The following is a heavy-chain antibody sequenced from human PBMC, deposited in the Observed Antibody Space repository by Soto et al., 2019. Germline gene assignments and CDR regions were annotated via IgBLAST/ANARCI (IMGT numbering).Heavy chain of an antibody. D-gene: IGHD3-10*01. CDR1: GFTFSSYG. J-gene: IGHJ6*02. V-gene: IGHV3-33*01. CDR3: ARDPSYYYGSGSYNYYYGMDV. Sequence: QVQLVESGGGVVQPGRSLRLSCAASGFTFSSYGMHWVRQAPGKGLEWVAVIWYDGSNKYYADSVKGRFTISRDNSKNTLYVQMNSLRAEDKAVYYCARDPSYYYGSGSYNYYYGMDVWGQGTTVTVSS. CDR2: IWYDGSNK.